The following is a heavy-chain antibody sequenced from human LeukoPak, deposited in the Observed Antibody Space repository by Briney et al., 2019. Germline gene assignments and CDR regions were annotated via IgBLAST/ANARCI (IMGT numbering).Heavy chain of an antibody. Sequence: GASVKVSCKASGYTFTGYYLHWVRQAPGQGLEWMGRINPNSGDTNCAQEFQGRVTMTRDTSISTAYMELSRLRSDDTAVYYCARLGIAVAGLTNWGQGTLVTVSS. CDR1: GYTFTGYY. J-gene: IGHJ4*02. D-gene: IGHD6-19*01. CDR3: ARLGIAVAGLTN. CDR2: INPNSGDT. V-gene: IGHV1-2*06.